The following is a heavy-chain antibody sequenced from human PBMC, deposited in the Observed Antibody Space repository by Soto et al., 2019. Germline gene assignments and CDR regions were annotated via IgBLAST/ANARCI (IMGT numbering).Heavy chain of an antibody. V-gene: IGHV1-8*01. CDR1: GYTFTSYD. D-gene: IGHD3-10*01. Sequence: GASVKVSCKASGYTFTSYDINWVRQATGQGLEWMGWMNPNSGNTGYAQKFQGRVTMTRNTSISTAYMELSSLRSEDTAVYYCARSSTYYYGSGSYFRFDPWGQGTLVTVSS. J-gene: IGHJ5*02. CDR2: MNPNSGNT. CDR3: ARSSTYYYGSGSYFRFDP.